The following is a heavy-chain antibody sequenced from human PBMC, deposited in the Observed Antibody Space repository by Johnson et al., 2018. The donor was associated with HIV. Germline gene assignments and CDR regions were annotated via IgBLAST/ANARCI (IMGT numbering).Heavy chain of an antibody. CDR2: IKPDGSDK. V-gene: IGHV3-7*01. Sequence: VQLVESGGGLVKPGGSLRLSCAASGFTFSDYYMNWIRQAPGKGLEWVANIKPDGSDKYYEASVQGRFTISRDNAKNSLYLQMNSLRAEDTAVYYCARDGGYNLWSGWPPGAFDFWGQGTMVTVSS. D-gene: IGHD3-3*01. J-gene: IGHJ3*01. CDR3: ARDGGYNLWSGWPPGAFDF. CDR1: GFTFSDYY.